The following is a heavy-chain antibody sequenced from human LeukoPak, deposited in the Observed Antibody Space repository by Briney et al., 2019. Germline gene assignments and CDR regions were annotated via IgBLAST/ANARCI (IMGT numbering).Heavy chain of an antibody. CDR1: GFTFSTYA. D-gene: IGHD3-3*02. CDR3: ARIGSAAFTDY. J-gene: IGHJ4*02. V-gene: IGHV3-23*01. CDR2: ISDIGGAI. Sequence: GGRLRLSCAASGFTFSTYALNWVRQAPGKGLEWVSAISDIGGAIYYADSVKGRFTMSRDNSKNSLFLQMNSLRAEDTAVYYCARIGSAAFTDYWGQGTLVTVSS.